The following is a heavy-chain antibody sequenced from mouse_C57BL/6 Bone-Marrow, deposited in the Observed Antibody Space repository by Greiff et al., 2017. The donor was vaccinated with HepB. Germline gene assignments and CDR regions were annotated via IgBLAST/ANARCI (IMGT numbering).Heavy chain of an antibody. Sequence: EVQLVESGGGLVKPGGSLKLSCAASGFTFSDYGMHWVRQAPEKGLEWVAYISSGSSTIYYADTVKGRFTISRDNAKNTLFLQMTSLRSEDTAMYYCGGRGYGYVPWFAYWGQGTLVTVSA. D-gene: IGHD2-2*01. J-gene: IGHJ3*01. CDR2: ISSGSSTI. V-gene: IGHV5-17*01. CDR3: GGRGYGYVPWFAY. CDR1: GFTFSDYG.